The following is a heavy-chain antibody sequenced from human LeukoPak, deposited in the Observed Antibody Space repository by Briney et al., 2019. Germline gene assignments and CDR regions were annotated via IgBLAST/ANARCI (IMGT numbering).Heavy chain of an antibody. Sequence: GGSLRLSCAASGFTFSSYAMSWVRQAPGKGPEWVSAISGSGGSTYYADSVKGRFTISRDNSQNTLYVQMKSLRAEDTAVYYCAKDGSRAARPGAYNWFDPWGQGTLVTVSS. J-gene: IGHJ5*02. D-gene: IGHD6-6*01. CDR1: GFTFSSYA. V-gene: IGHV3-23*01. CDR2: ISGSGGST. CDR3: AKDGSRAARPGAYNWFDP.